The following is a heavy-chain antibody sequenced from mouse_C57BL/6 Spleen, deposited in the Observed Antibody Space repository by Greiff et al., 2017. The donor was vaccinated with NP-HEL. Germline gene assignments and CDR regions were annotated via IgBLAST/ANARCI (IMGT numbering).Heavy chain of an antibody. CDR2: INPNYGTT. V-gene: IGHV1-39*01. CDR1: GYSFTDYN. D-gene: IGHD2-1*01. Sequence: EVQLVESGPELVKPGASVKISCKASGYSFTDYNMNWVKQSNGKSLEWIGVINPNYGTTSYNQKFKGKATLTVDQSSSTAYMQLNSLTSEDSAVYYCARGTIYYGNPAWFAYWGQGTLVTVSA. J-gene: IGHJ3*01. CDR3: ARGTIYYGNPAWFAY.